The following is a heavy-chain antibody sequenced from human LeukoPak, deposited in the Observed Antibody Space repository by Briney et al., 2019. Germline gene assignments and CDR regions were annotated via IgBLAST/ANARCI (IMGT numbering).Heavy chain of an antibody. J-gene: IGHJ4*02. CDR2: ISPYNGNT. Sequence: ASVKVSCKASGYTFTHYGISWVRQAPGQGLEWMGWISPYNGNTNHARKLQGRVTMTTDTSTNTAYMELRSLTSDDTAVYYCARGGHCXXXVCYXXDXWGQGXLVTVSS. D-gene: IGHD2-8*02. V-gene: IGHV1-18*01. CDR1: GYTFTHYG. CDR3: ARGGHCXXXVCYXXDX.